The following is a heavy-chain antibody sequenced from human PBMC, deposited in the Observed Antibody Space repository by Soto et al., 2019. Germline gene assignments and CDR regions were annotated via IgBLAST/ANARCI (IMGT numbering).Heavy chain of an antibody. CDR3: ARGPLVPLYNWNPGYWFDP. CDR2: INHSGST. Sequence: PSWSVRKTVVFYDSVYSGGRWIFIRQPPGKGLEWIGEINHSGSTNYNPSLKSRVTISVDTSKNQFSLKLSSVTAADTAVYYCARGPLVPLYNWNPGYWFDPWGQGTLVTVSS. V-gene: IGHV4-34*01. J-gene: IGHJ5*02. D-gene: IGHD1-20*01. CDR1: DSVYSGGR.